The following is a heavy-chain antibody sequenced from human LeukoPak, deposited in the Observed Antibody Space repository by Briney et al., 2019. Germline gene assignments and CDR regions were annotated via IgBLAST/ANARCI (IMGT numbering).Heavy chain of an antibody. D-gene: IGHD6-19*01. CDR2: INPGDSDT. J-gene: IGHJ4*02. Sequence: GESLKISCKGSGYSFTSSWIGWVRQMPGKGLEWMGIINPGDSDTRYSPSFQGQVTISADKSISTAYLQWSSLKASDTAMYYCARRVSSGWYGVDYWGQGTLVTVSS. CDR3: ARRVSSGWYGVDY. V-gene: IGHV5-51*01. CDR1: GYSFTSSW.